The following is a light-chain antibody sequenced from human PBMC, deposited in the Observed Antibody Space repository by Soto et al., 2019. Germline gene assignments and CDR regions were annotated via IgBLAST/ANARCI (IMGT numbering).Light chain of an antibody. J-gene: IGLJ2*01. Sequence: QSVLTQPASVSGSPGQSITISCTGTSSDVGSYNLVSWYQQHPGKAPKLMIYEVSKRPSGVSNRFSGSKSGNTASLTISGLQAEDGADYYCCSYAGSSTVVFGGGTKLTVL. V-gene: IGLV2-23*02. CDR1: SSDVGSYNL. CDR3: CSYAGSSTVV. CDR2: EVS.